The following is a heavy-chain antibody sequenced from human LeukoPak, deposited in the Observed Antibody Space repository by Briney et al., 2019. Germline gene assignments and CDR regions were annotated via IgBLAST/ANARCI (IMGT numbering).Heavy chain of an antibody. CDR2: IDPSDSYT. CDR1: GYTFTSYW. Sequence: GESLKISCKGSGYTFTSYWISWVRQMPGKGLEWTGRIDPSDSYTNYSPSFQGHVTISADKSISTAYLQWSSLKASDTAMYYCARHAGIMRVEAYWGQGTLVTVSS. V-gene: IGHV5-10-1*01. CDR3: ARHAGIMRVEAY. D-gene: IGHD1-26*01. J-gene: IGHJ4*02.